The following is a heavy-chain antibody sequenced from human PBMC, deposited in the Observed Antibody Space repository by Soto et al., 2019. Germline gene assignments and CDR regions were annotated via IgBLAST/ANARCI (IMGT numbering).Heavy chain of an antibody. CDR3: ARSSDYYDSSGYYYGGSAFDI. CDR1: GGTFSSYA. V-gene: IGHV1-69*01. D-gene: IGHD3-22*01. CDR2: IIPIFGTA. Sequence: QVQLVQSGAEVKKPGSSVKVSCTASGGTFSSYAISWVRQAPGQGLEWMGGIIPIFGTANYAQKFQGRVTITADESTSTAYMELSSLRSEDTAVYYCARSSDYYDSSGYYYGGSAFDIWGQGTMVTVSS. J-gene: IGHJ3*02.